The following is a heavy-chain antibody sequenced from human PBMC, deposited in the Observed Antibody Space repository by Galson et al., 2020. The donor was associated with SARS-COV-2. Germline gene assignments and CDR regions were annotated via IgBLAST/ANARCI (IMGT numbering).Heavy chain of an antibody. J-gene: IGHJ6*02. CDR2: ISSSSSYI. CDR1: GFTFNSYS. V-gene: IGHV3-21*01. D-gene: IGHD2-15*01. CDR3: ARDLGCSGGSCSSVGMDV. Sequence: LSLTCAASGFTFNSYSMNWVRQAPGKGLEWVSSISSSSSYIYYADSVKGRFTISRDNAKNSLYLQMNSLRAEDTAVYYCARDLGCSGGSCSSVGMDVWGQGTTVTVSS.